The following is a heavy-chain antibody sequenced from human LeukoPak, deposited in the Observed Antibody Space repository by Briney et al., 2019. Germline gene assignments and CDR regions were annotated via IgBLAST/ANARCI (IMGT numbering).Heavy chain of an antibody. D-gene: IGHD5-12*01. V-gene: IGHV1-18*01. CDR2: ISGHQGNT. Sequence: ASVKVSCKASGCTFTTYGIPWVRQAPGQGLEWMGWISGHQGNTKYAQKFQGRVTMTIDTSTSTAYMELRSLRSDDTAIYFCARSSLGTITAGPFDYWGQGTLVAVSS. CDR1: GCTFTTYG. CDR3: ARSSLGTITAGPFDY. J-gene: IGHJ4*02.